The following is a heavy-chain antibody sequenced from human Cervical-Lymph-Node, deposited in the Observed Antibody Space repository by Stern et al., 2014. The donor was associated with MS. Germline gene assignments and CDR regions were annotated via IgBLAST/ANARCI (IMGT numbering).Heavy chain of an antibody. CDR3: ARDNFEYSTESFDY. Sequence: EVQLVESGGGLVTPGGSPRLSCAASGFTFSSYSMNWVRQAPGKGLEWVSSISSSSSYIYYADSVKGRFTISRDNAKNALYLQMNSLRAEDTAVYYCARDNFEYSTESFDYWGQGTLVTVSS. CDR2: ISSSSSYI. D-gene: IGHD6-6*01. J-gene: IGHJ4*02. V-gene: IGHV3-21*01. CDR1: GFTFSSYS.